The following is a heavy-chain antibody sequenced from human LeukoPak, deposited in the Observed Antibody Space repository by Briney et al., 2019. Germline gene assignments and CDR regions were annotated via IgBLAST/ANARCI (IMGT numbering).Heavy chain of an antibody. V-gene: IGHV4-59*12. CDR2: IWDTEIT. CDR3: ARGFYDSSGYYGPIDY. Sequence: SETLSLTCTVSGGSIRSYFWSWLRQPPGKGLEWIGYIWDTEITDYNPSLKSRVTISLDTSKNRFSLKLRSVTAADTAVYYCARGFYDSSGYYGPIDYWGQGTLVTVSS. CDR1: GGSIRSYF. D-gene: IGHD3-22*01. J-gene: IGHJ4*02.